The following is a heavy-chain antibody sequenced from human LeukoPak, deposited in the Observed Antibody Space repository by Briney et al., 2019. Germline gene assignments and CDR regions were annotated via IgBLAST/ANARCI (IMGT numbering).Heavy chain of an antibody. Sequence: SETLSLTCTVSGGSISSGSYYWGWIRQPPGKGLEWIGSIYYSGSTYYNPSLKSRVTISVDTPKNQFSLKLSSVTAADTAVYYCATLPVTTDRYYYYYYGMDVWGQGTTVTVSS. CDR3: ATLPVTTDRYYYYYYGMDV. D-gene: IGHD4-17*01. CDR2: IYYSGST. V-gene: IGHV4-39*01. CDR1: GGSISSGSYY. J-gene: IGHJ6*02.